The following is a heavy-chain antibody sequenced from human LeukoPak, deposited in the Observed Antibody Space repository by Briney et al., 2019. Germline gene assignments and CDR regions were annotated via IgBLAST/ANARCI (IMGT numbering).Heavy chain of an antibody. J-gene: IGHJ4*02. CDR1: GFTFSSYE. CDR2: ISSSSSYI. V-gene: IGHV3-21*01. CDR3: ARDLSSGWYYFDY. Sequence: PGGSLRLSCAASGFTFSSYEMNWVRQAPGKGLEWVSSISSSSSYIYYADSVKGRFTISRDNAKNSLYLQMNSLRAEDTALYYCARDLSSGWYYFDYWGQGTLVTVSS. D-gene: IGHD6-19*01.